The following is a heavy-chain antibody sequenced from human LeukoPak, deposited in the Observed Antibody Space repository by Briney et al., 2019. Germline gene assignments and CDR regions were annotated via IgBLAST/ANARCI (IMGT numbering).Heavy chain of an antibody. CDR1: GGSISSYY. D-gene: IGHD6-13*01. J-gene: IGHJ4*02. V-gene: IGHV4-59*01. CDR2: IYYSGST. Sequence: TSETLSPTCTVSGGSISSYYWNWIRQPPGKGLEWIGYIYYSGSTDYNPSLKSRVTISLDTSKNQFSLKLSSVTAADTAVYYCARGREYSTSWYYYWGQGTLVTVSS. CDR3: ARGREYSTSWYYY.